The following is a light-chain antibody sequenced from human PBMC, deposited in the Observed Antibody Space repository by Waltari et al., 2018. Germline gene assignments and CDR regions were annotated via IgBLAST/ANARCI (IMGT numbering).Light chain of an antibody. CDR2: ETS. CDR1: QSVGKY. Sequence: VLTQSPGTLSLSPGERANLSCRASQSVGKYLAWYQQKPGQAPRLLIYETSTRATGIPDRSSGSGSGTDFSLTISRLEPEDFAVYYCQKYVSLPATFGQGTKVQIK. V-gene: IGKV3-20*01. J-gene: IGKJ1*01. CDR3: QKYVSLPAT.